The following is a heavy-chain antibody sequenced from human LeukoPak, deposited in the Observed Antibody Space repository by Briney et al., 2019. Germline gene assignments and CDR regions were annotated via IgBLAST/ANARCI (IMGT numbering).Heavy chain of an antibody. V-gene: IGHV3-23*01. CDR2: ISGSGGNT. CDR1: GFIFSNYA. CDR3: AKDPRAAVAGTSDY. D-gene: IGHD6-19*01. Sequence: GGSLRLSCAASGFIFSNYAMNWVRQAPGKGLEWIPAISGSGGNTYYADSVKGRFTISRDNSKNTLYLQMNSLRAEDTAVYYCAKDPRAAVAGTSDYWGQGTLVTVSS. J-gene: IGHJ4*02.